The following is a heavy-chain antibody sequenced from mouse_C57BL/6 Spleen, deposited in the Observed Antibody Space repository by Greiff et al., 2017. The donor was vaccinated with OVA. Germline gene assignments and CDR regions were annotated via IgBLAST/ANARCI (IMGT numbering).Heavy chain of an antibody. Sequence: VMLVESGAELVRPGASVKLSCKASGYTFTDYYINWVKQRPGQGLEWIARIYPGSGNTYYNEKFKGKATLTAEKSSSTAYMQLSSLTSEDSAVYFCARFPYYYGSSGFAYWGQGTLVTVSA. CDR2: IYPGSGNT. CDR1: GYTFTDYY. J-gene: IGHJ3*01. D-gene: IGHD1-1*01. CDR3: ARFPYYYGSSGFAY. V-gene: IGHV1-76*01.